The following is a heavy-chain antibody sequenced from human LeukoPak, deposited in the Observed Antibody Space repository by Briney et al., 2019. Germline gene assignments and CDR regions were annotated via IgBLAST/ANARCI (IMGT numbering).Heavy chain of an antibody. D-gene: IGHD6-19*01. Sequence: GGSLRLSCEASGFSFSSHAMYWVRQAPGKGLEWVSRIDAGGVNTYYADSVTGRFTISRDNSKNTLYLQMNSLRAEDTAVYYCAKGSGSGWYGWFDPWGQGTLVTVSS. CDR3: AKGSGSGWYGWFDP. J-gene: IGHJ5*02. CDR1: GFSFSSHA. CDR2: IDAGGVNT. V-gene: IGHV3-23*01.